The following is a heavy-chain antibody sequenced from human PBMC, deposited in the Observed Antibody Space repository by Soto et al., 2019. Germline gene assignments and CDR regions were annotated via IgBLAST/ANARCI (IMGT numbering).Heavy chain of an antibody. Sequence: GGSLRLSCAASEFTFREYAMNWVRQPPWKGLEWVAVAEGDGGGKYSDSVKGRFTVSRDNSKNILFLQMDSLRVEDTALYYCAKDYVSRNGVYDPFDLWGQGTMVTVSS. CDR1: EFTFREYA. V-gene: IGHV3-23*01. J-gene: IGHJ3*01. D-gene: IGHD3-16*01. CDR2: AEGDGGG. CDR3: AKDYVSRNGVYDPFDL.